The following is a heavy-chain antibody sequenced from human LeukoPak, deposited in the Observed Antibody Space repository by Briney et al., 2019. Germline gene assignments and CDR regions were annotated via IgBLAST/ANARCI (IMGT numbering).Heavy chain of an antibody. CDR3: ARSPVYDSSGYYVG. D-gene: IGHD3-22*01. CDR2: IYYSGSI. Sequence: SETLSLTCTVSGGSIGSYYWSWIRQPPGKGLEWIGYIYYSGSINYNPSLKSRVTISVDTSKNQFSLKLSSVTAADTAVYYCARSPVYDSSGYYVGWGQGTLVTVSS. J-gene: IGHJ4*02. CDR1: GGSIGSYY. V-gene: IGHV4-59*01.